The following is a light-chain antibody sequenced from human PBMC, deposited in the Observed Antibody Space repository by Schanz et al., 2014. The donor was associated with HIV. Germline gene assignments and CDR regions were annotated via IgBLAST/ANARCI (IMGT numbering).Light chain of an antibody. CDR1: QGIRND. V-gene: IGKV1-17*01. J-gene: IGKJ1*01. CDR3: QHFNSYPLT. CDR2: SAS. Sequence: DIQMTQSPSSLSASVGDRVTITCRASQGIRNDLGWYQQKPGKAPKLLIYSASTLQRGVPSRFSGSGYGTEFTLTVTSLQPEDFATYYCQHFNSYPLTFGQGTKVALK.